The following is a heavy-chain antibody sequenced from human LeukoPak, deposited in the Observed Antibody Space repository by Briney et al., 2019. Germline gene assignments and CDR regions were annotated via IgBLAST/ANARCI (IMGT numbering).Heavy chain of an antibody. CDR1: GYTFTSYG. D-gene: IGHD6-13*01. Sequence: ASVKVSCKASGYTFTSYGISWVRQAPGQGLEWMGWISAYNGNTNYAQKLQGRVTMTTDTSTSTAYMELRSLRSDDTAVYYCARGLDYSSSWYYYYYMDVWGKGTTVTVSS. CDR3: ARGLDYSSSWYYYYYMDV. V-gene: IGHV1-18*01. CDR2: ISAYNGNT. J-gene: IGHJ6*03.